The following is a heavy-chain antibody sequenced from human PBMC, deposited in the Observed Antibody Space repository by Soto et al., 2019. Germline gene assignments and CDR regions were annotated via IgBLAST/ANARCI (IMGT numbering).Heavy chain of an antibody. Sequence: QVQLQESGPGLVKPSQTLSLTCTVSAGSISSGTYYWNWLRQHPGKGLEWIGYMYDSGTTYYNPSIQSRLTISGDTSKNQFSLKLSAVTVADTAVYYCARGNDFRTGWCAPWGQGIMVTVSS. CDR1: AGSISSGTYY. D-gene: IGHD4-4*01. CDR2: MYDSGTT. CDR3: ARGNDFRTGWCAP. J-gene: IGHJ5*02. V-gene: IGHV4-31*03.